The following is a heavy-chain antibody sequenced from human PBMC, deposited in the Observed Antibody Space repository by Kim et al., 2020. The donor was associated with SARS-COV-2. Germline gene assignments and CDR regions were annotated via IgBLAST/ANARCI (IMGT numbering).Heavy chain of an antibody. CDR1: GGTFSSYA. V-gene: IGHV1-69*04. J-gene: IGHJ5*02. CDR3: ARDAITMVRGFDP. Sequence: SVKVSCKASGGTFSSYAISWVRQAPGQGLEWMGRIIPILGIANYAQKFQGRVTITADKSTSTAYMELSSLRSEDTAVYYCARDAITMVRGFDPWGQGTLVTVSS. D-gene: IGHD3-10*01. CDR2: IIPILGIA.